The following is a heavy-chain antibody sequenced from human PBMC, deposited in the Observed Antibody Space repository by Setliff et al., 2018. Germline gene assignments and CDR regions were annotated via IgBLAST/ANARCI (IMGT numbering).Heavy chain of an antibody. CDR3: ARVRNYYGSGSYYNADAFDI. J-gene: IGHJ3*02. D-gene: IGHD3-10*01. CDR2: IIPILGIA. Sequence: GASVKVSCKASGGTFSSYAISWVRQAPGQGLEWMGGIIPILGIANYAQKFQGRVTITADESTSTAYMELSSLRSEDTAVYYCARVRNYYGSGSYYNADAFDIWGQGTMVTVSS. CDR1: GGTFSSYA. V-gene: IGHV1-69*10.